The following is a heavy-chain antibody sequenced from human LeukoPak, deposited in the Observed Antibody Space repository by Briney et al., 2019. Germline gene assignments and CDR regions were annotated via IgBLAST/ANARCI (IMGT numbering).Heavy chain of an antibody. CDR1: GFTFSSYW. CDR3: ARVSMGATTDY. V-gene: IGHV3-7*01. J-gene: IGHJ4*02. Sequence: GGSLRLSCAASGFTFSSYWMSWVRQAPGKGLEWVANMKQDGSEKYYVDSVKGRFTISRDNAKNSLYLQMNSLRAEDTAVYYCARVSMGATTDYWGQGTLVTVSS. CDR2: MKQDGSEK. D-gene: IGHD1-26*01.